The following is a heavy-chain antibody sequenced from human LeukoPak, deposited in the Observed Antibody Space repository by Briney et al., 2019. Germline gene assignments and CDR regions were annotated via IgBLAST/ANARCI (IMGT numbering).Heavy chain of an antibody. CDR1: GFTLSNYA. CDR2: LTGSGSRP. V-gene: IGHV3-23*01. D-gene: IGHD3-22*01. CDR3: ARECIDGYYESSGYDL. J-gene: IGHJ4*02. Sequence: GGSLRLSCAASGFTLSNYAMSWVRQAPGMGLEWVSSLTGSGSRPYYADSVKGRFTVSRDNSKNMLNLQMNSLRAEDTAVYYCARECIDGYYESSGYDLWGQGTLVTVSS.